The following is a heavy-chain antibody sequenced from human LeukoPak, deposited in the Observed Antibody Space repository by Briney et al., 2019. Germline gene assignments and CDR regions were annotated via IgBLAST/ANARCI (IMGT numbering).Heavy chain of an antibody. CDR3: ARAAVGTSGWYSFDY. Sequence: PGGSLRLSCAASGFTFSSYSMHWVRQAPGKGLEWVADISYDTNSEYYADSVRGRFTISRDNSKNTLYLQMISLIPEDTAVYYCARAAVGTSGWYSFDYWGQGALVTVSP. D-gene: IGHD6-19*01. V-gene: IGHV3-30-3*01. CDR1: GFTFSSYS. CDR2: ISYDTNSE. J-gene: IGHJ4*02.